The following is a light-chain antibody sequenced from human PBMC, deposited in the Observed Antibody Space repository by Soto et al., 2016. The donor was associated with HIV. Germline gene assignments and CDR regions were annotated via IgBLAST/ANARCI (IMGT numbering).Light chain of an antibody. V-gene: IGLV3-21*03. CDR3: QMWDNDSNQNWV. CDR2: DDS. CDR1: NIGSKS. J-gene: IGLJ3*02. Sequence: SYVLTQPPSVSVAPGSTASITCGGNNIGSKSVHWYQQKPGQAPVLVVYDDSDRPSGIPDRFSGSNSGNTATLTITRAEAGDEADYYCQMWDNDSNQNWVFGGGTKLTVL.